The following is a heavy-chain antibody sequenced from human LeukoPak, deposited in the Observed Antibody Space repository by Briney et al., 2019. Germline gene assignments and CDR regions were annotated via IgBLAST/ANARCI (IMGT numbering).Heavy chain of an antibody. V-gene: IGHV3-23*01. D-gene: IGHD6-13*01. CDR1: GFIYNNYA. J-gene: IGHJ1*01. CDR3: AKGGSSWSAYFQH. Sequence: TGGSLRLSCAASGFIYNNYAMSWVRQAPGKGLEWVSGISGSGGSTYYADSVKGRFTISRDNSKNTLYLQMNSLRAEDTAVYYCAKGGSSWSAYFQHWGQGTLVTVSS. CDR2: ISGSGGST.